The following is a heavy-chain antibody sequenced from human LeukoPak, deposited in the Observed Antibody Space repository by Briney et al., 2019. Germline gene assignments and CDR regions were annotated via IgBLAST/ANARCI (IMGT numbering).Heavy chain of an antibody. CDR2: INHSGST. V-gene: IGHV4-34*01. J-gene: IGHJ6*03. Sequence: SETLSLTCAVYGGSFSGYYWSWIRQPPGKGLEWIGEINHSGSTNYNPSLKSRVTISVDTSKNQFSLKLSSVTAADTAVYYCARSYYYYYMDVWGKGTTVTVSS. CDR1: GGSFSGYY. CDR3: ARSYYYYYMDV.